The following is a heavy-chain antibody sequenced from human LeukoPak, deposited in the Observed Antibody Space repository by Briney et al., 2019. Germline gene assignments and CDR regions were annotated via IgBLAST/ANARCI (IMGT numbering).Heavy chain of an antibody. V-gene: IGHV1-69*06. CDR1: GGTFSSYA. CDR2: IIPIFGTA. D-gene: IGHD3-16*01. J-gene: IGHJ3*02. Sequence: ASVKVSCKASGGTFSSYAISWVRQAPGQGLEWMGGIIPIFGTANYAQKFQGGVTITADKSTSTAYMELSSLRSEDTAVYYCARPIMITSGNAFDIWGQGTMVTVSS. CDR3: ARPIMITSGNAFDI.